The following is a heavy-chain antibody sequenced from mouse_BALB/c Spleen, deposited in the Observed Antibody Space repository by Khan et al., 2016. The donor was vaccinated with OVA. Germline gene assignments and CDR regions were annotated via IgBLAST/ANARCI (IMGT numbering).Heavy chain of an antibody. J-gene: IGHJ3*01. CDR1: GYTFTDYV. CDR2: IYPGSDST. V-gene: IGHV1-77*01. D-gene: IGHD4-1*01. CDR3: ARAGWDVFAY. Sequence: QVQLQQPGPELVKPGASVKMSCKASGYTFTDYVMNWVKQRNGQGLEWIGQIYPGSDSTYYNEKFKGKATLTTDRSSNTAYMQLSNLTSEKSAVYFCARAGWDVFAYGGQGTLVTVSA.